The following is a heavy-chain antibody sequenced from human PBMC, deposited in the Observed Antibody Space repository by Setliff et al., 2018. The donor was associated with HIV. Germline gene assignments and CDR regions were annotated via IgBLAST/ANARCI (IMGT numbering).Heavy chain of an antibody. CDR2: IYYSGSN. V-gene: IGHV4-59*01. CDR3: ARAGGGGRWLHLSYWYFEL. CDR1: GGSIRSYY. J-gene: IGHJ2*01. Sequence: SATLSLPCTVSGGSIRSYYWSWIRQPPGKGLEWIGYIYYSGSNNYNPYLKSRVTTSVDTSKNQFSLKLSSVTAAETAVYYCARAGGGGRWLHLSYWYFELWGRGTLVTVSS. D-gene: IGHD3-16*01.